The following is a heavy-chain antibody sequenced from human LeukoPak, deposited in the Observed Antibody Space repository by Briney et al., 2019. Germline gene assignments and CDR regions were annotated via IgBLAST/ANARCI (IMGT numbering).Heavy chain of an antibody. CDR3: ARDRTGYMDV. J-gene: IGHJ6*03. Sequence: GASGMVTCKAAGYTFTSYSITWGRHAPGQGLEWVGGISGNNGNTIYAPNIHSTVTLPKDKSTRQAYLELRILRSDDAAVYFCARDRTGYMDVWGKGTTVTVSS. V-gene: IGHV1-18*01. CDR1: GYTFTSYS. D-gene: IGHD1-14*01. CDR2: ISGNNGNT.